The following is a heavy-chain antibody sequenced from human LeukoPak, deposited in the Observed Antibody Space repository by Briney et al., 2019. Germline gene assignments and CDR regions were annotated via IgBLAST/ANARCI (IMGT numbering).Heavy chain of an antibody. CDR3: ARGRTIFGVSSALQH. Sequence: GASVKVSCKASGYTFTSYYMHWVRQAPGQGLEWMGIINPSGGSTSFAQKFQGRVTITADESTSTAYMELSSLRSEDTAVYYCARGRTIFGVSSALQHWGQGTLVTVSS. J-gene: IGHJ1*01. D-gene: IGHD3-3*01. V-gene: IGHV1-46*01. CDR2: INPSGGST. CDR1: GYTFTSYY.